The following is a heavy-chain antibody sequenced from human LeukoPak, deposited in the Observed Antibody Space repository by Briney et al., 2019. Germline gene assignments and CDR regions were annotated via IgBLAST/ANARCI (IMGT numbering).Heavy chain of an antibody. CDR3: ARVDGGQSI. CDR1: GFTVSNNY. CDR2: IHRDGTI. J-gene: IGHJ4*02. Sequence: GGSLRLSCAASGFTVSNNYIMWVRQAPGKGLEWVSLIHRDGTIYHTDSVKGRFTISRDNSKNTVFFQMYSLRAEDTAVYYCARVDGGQSIWGQGTLVTVSS. D-gene: IGHD6-6*01. V-gene: IGHV3-53*01.